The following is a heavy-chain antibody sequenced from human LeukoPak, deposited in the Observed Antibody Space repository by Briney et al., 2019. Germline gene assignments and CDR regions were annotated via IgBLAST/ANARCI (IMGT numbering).Heavy chain of an antibody. Sequence: RPSETLSLTCTVSGGSISIGSYYWPWIRQPAGKGLEWIGRIYTSGTTNYHPSLKSRVTISVDTSKNQFSLELSSATAADPAMYYCVKESYGSGTFSWGQGTLVTVSS. CDR3: VKESYGSGTFS. CDR2: IYTSGTT. J-gene: IGHJ5*02. D-gene: IGHD3-10*01. CDR1: GGSISIGSYY. V-gene: IGHV4-61*02.